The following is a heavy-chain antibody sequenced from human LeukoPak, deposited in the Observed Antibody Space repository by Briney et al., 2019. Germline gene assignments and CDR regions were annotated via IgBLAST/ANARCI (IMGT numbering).Heavy chain of an antibody. J-gene: IGHJ4*02. CDR2: IGHGGSI. V-gene: IGHV4-34*01. CDR3: ARGPAGGDNSGFYDN. Sequence: PSETLSLTCAVYGGSFRGYFWSWIRQPPGKGLQWIGEIGHGGSINYNPSLKSRVTISLDTSKNQVSLKVNSVTAADTAVYYCARGPAGGDNSGFYDNWGQGTLVTVSS. CDR1: GGSFRGYF. D-gene: IGHD3-22*01.